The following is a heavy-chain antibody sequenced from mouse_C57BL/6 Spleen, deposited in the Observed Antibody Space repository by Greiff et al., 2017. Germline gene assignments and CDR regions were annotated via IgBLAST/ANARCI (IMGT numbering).Heavy chain of an antibody. CDR3: ARETTVVADWYFDV. J-gene: IGHJ1*03. D-gene: IGHD1-1*01. CDR2: ISYSGST. Sequence: EVQRVESGPGMVKPSQSLSLTCTVTGYSITSGYDWHWIRHFPGNKLEWMGYISYSGSTNYNPSLKSRISITHDTSKNHFFLKLNSVTTEDTATYYCARETTVVADWYFDVWGTGTTVTVSS. CDR1: GYSITSGYD. V-gene: IGHV3-1*01.